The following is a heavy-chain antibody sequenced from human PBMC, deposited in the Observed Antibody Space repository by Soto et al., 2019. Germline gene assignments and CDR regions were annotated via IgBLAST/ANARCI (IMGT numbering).Heavy chain of an antibody. CDR2: IYPGDSDT. V-gene: IGHV5-51*01. CDR1: GYSFTSYW. D-gene: IGHD5-12*01. J-gene: IGHJ6*02. Sequence: GESLKISCKGSGYSFTSYWIGWVRQMPGKGLEWMGIIYPGDSDTRYSPSFQGQVTISADKSISTAYLQWSSLKASDPAMYYCARLPLEMATINYYYYGMDVWGQGTTVTVS. CDR3: ARLPLEMATINYYYYGMDV.